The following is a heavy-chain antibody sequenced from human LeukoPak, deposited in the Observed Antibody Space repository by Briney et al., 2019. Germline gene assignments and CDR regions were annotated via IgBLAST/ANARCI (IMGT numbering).Heavy chain of an antibody. CDR3: ARGGDCSSTSCYSAYYYYYMDV. Sequence: ASVKVSCKASGYTFTGYYVHWVRQAPGQGLEWMGWINPNSGGTNYAQKFQGRVTMTRDTSISTAYMELSRLRSDDTAVYYCARGGDCSSTSCYSAYYYYYMDVWGKGTTVTISS. J-gene: IGHJ6*03. CDR1: GYTFTGYY. CDR2: INPNSGGT. V-gene: IGHV1-2*02. D-gene: IGHD2-2*03.